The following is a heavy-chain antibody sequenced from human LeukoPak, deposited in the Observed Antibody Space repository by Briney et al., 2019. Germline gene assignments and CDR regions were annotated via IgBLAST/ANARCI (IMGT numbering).Heavy chain of an antibody. CDR2: IYYSGST. J-gene: IGHJ3*02. CDR1: GGSISSYY. CDR3: ARGQVRDTNDAFDI. Sequence: SETLSLTCTVSGGSISSYYWSWIRQPPGKGLEWIGYIYYSGSTNYNPSLKSRVTISVDTSKNQFSLKLSSVTAADTAVYYCARGQVRDTNDAFDIWGQGTMVTVSS. D-gene: IGHD5-24*01. V-gene: IGHV4-59*01.